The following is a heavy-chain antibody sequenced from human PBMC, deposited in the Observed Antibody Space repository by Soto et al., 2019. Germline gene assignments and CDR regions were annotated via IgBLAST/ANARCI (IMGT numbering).Heavy chain of an antibody. CDR3: AKTSGYSSSWYLDY. V-gene: IGHV3-9*01. J-gene: IGHJ4*02. D-gene: IGHD6-13*01. Sequence: ESGGGLVQPGRSLRLSCAASGFTLDDYAMHWVRQAPGKGLEWVSGISWNSGSRGYADSVKGRFTVSRDNAKNSLYLQMNSLRPEDTALYYCAKTSGYSSSWYLDYWGQGTPVTVSS. CDR2: ISWNSGSR. CDR1: GFTLDDYA.